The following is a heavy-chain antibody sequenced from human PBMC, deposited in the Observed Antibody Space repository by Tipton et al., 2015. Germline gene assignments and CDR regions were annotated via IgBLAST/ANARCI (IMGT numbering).Heavy chain of an antibody. CDR3: AKDRGEYDTSGYYYDS. V-gene: IGHV3-23*01. CDR1: GFTFSICA. D-gene: IGHD3-22*01. Sequence: SLRLSCVASGFTFSICAMNWVRQGPGGKGLEWVSAISGSGGTTYYADSVEGRFTISRDNYKNTVDLQMNSLRGEDTAVYYCAKDRGEYDTSGYYYDSWGRGTLVIVSS. J-gene: IGHJ4*02. CDR2: ISGSGGTT.